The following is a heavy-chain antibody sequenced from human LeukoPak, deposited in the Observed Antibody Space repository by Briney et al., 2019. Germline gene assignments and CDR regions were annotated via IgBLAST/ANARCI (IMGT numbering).Heavy chain of an antibody. D-gene: IGHD6-6*01. CDR2: ISYDGSNK. J-gene: IGHJ6*03. CDR1: GFTFSSYA. Sequence: GRSLRLSCAASGFTFSSYAMHWVRQAPGKGLEWVAVISYDGSNKYYADSVKGRFTISRDNSKNTLYLQMNSLRAEDTAVYYCARDSPSRDSSDYMDVWGKGTTVTVSS. V-gene: IGHV3-30*01. CDR3: ARDSPSRDSSDYMDV.